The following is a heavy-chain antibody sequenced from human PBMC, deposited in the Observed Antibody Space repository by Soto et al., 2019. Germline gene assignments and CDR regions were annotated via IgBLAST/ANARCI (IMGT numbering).Heavy chain of an antibody. D-gene: IGHD1-26*01. CDR2: IYHSGST. J-gene: IGHJ4*02. CDR3: ARRYGGNLDY. CDR1: GGSISSYS. Sequence: SETLSLTRTVSGGSISSYSWSWIRQPPGKGLEWIGYIYHSGSTYYNPSLKSRVTISVDRSKNQFSLKLSSVTAADTAVYYCARRYGGNLDYWGQGTLVTVSS. V-gene: IGHV4-59*08.